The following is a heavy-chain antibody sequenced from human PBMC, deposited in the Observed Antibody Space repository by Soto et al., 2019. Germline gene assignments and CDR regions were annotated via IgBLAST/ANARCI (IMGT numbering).Heavy chain of an antibody. CDR2: IIPIFGTA. V-gene: IGHV1-69*13. J-gene: IGHJ5*02. CDR3: ARVRGYCSGGSCYWFDP. Sequence: ASVKVSCKASGGTFSSYAISWVRQAPGQGLEWMGGIIPIFGTANYAQKFQGRVTITADESTSTAYMELSSLRSEDTAVYYCARVRGYCSGGSCYWFDPWGQGTLVTVSS. D-gene: IGHD2-15*01. CDR1: GGTFSSYA.